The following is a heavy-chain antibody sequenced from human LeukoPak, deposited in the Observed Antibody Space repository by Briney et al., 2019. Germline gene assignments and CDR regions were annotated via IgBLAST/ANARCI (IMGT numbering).Heavy chain of an antibody. J-gene: IGHJ4*02. Sequence: GASVKVSCKVSGYTLTELSMHWVRQAPGKGLEWMGGFDPEDGETIYAQKFQGRVTMTEDTSTDTAYMELSSLRSEDTVVYYCATRHYGSGSYAYWGQGTLVTVSS. CDR3: ATRHYGSGSYAY. CDR1: GYTLTELS. CDR2: FDPEDGET. D-gene: IGHD3-10*01. V-gene: IGHV1-24*01.